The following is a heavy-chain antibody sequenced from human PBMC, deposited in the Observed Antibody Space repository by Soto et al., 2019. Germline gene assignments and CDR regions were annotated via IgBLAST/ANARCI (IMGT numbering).Heavy chain of an antibody. Sequence: SESLSLTCSVSDSSVNSGNYYWSWIRQPPGKGLEWIGHIYYIGTTDYNPSLKSRVTISVDTSKNQFSLKVTSVTAADTAVYLCAREGKHWSRYGGDFDYWGQEILVTVSS. D-gene: IGHD3-16*01. J-gene: IGHJ4*02. CDR1: DSSVNSGNYY. CDR2: IYYIGTT. CDR3: AREGKHWSRYGGDFDY. V-gene: IGHV4-61*01.